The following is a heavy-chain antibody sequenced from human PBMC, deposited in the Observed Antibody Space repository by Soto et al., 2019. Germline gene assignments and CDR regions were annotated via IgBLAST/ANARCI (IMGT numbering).Heavy chain of an antibody. D-gene: IGHD2-15*01. Sequence: QVQLVQSGAEVKKPGASVKVSCKASGYTFTSYDINWVRQATGQGLAWMGWMNPNSGNTGYAQKFQGRVTMTRNTSISTAYMELSSLRSEDTAVYYCARGVVVAANDAFDIWGQGTMVTVSS. CDR2: MNPNSGNT. CDR3: ARGVVVAANDAFDI. J-gene: IGHJ3*02. V-gene: IGHV1-8*01. CDR1: GYTFTSYD.